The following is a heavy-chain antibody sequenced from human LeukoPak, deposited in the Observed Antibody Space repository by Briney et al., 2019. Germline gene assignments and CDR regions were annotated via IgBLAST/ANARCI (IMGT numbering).Heavy chain of an antibody. V-gene: IGHV1-8*01. J-gene: IGHJ5*02. CDR1: GYTFTSYD. Sequence: ASVKVSCKASGYTFTSYDINWVRQATGQGLEWMGWMNPNSGNTGYAQKFQGRVTMTRNTSISTAYMELSSLRSEDAAVYYCARGSEWKTHWFDPWGQGTLVTVSS. D-gene: IGHD3-3*01. CDR3: ARGSEWKTHWFDP. CDR2: MNPNSGNT.